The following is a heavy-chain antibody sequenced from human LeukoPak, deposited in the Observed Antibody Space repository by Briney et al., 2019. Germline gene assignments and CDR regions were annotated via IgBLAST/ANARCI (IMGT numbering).Heavy chain of an antibody. J-gene: IGHJ4*02. V-gene: IGHV4-4*07. CDR1: GGSIRSYY. D-gene: IGHD5-18*01. CDR2: IYTSGST. CDR3: ARDRVDTAMDYHDY. Sequence: SETLSLTCTVSGGSIRSYYWSWLRQPAGKGLEWIGRIYTSGSTNYNPSLKSRVTISVDTSKNQFSLKLSSVTAADTAVYYCARDRVDTAMDYHDYWGQGTLVTVSS.